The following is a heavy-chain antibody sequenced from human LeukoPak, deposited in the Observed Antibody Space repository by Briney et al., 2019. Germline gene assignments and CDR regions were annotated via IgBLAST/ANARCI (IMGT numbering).Heavy chain of an antibody. CDR3: ARHGPYHDILTGPLDV. J-gene: IGHJ6*02. D-gene: IGHD3-9*01. Sequence: SQTLSLTCAISGGSISSGGYSWSWIRQPPGKGLEWIGYIYHSGSTNYNPSLKSRVTISVDTSKNQFSLKLSSVTAADTAVYYCARHGPYHDILTGPLDVWGQGTTVTVSS. V-gene: IGHV4-30-2*01. CDR2: IYHSGST. CDR1: GGSISSGGYS.